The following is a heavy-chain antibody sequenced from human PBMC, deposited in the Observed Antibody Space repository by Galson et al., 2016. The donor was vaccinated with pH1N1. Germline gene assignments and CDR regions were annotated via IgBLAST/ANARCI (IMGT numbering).Heavy chain of an antibody. CDR1: GYTFPNYF. J-gene: IGHJ4*02. Sequence: SVKVSCKASGYTFPNYFMHWVRQAPGQGLEWMGVINPSGGETTSAQKFQGRVTMTRDRSTSTVYMELSILRSGDTAFYYCARKICTSNICVFDYWGQGTLVSVTS. D-gene: IGHD2-8*01. CDR3: ARKICTSNICVFDY. V-gene: IGHV1-46*01. CDR2: INPSGGET.